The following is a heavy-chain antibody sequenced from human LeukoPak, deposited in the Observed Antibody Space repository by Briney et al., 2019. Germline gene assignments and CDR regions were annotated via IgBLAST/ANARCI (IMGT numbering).Heavy chain of an antibody. CDR2: IYSSGTT. D-gene: IGHD2-15*01. CDR3: ASNKKRYCSGGSCYQVDY. V-gene: IGHV4-59*07. J-gene: IGHJ4*02. CDR1: GGSITNYY. Sequence: SDTLSLTCTVSGGSITNYYWNWIRQPPGRGLEWIGFIYSSGTTNYNPSLKSRLTISVDTSKNQFSLKLSSVTAADTAVYYCASNKKRYCSGGSCYQVDYWGQGTLVTVSS.